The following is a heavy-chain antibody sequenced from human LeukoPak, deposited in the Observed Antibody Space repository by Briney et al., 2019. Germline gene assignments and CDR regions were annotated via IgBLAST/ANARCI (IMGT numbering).Heavy chain of an antibody. CDR1: GYTFTGYY. CDR3: ARVDGSGSWVDY. Sequence: GASVKVSCKASGYTFTGYYMHWVRQAPGQGLEWMGWINPNSGGTNYAQKFQGRVTMTRDTSISTAYMELSRLRSDDTAVYHCARVDGSGSWVDYWGQGTLVTVSS. D-gene: IGHD6-19*01. V-gene: IGHV1-2*02. CDR2: INPNSGGT. J-gene: IGHJ4*02.